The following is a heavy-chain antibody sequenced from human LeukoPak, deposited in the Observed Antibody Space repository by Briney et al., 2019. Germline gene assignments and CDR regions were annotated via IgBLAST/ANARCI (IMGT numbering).Heavy chain of an antibody. Sequence: GASVKVSCKVSGYTVTVLSIHWVRQAPGAGLEWMGGFDPEDGQTIYAQKFQGRVTMTEDTSTDTAYMELSSLRSEDTAVYYCAIFSKLSFGANDWGQGTLVTVSS. CDR2: FDPEDGQT. V-gene: IGHV1-24*01. CDR1: GYTVTVLS. CDR3: AIFSKLSFGAND. D-gene: IGHD3-10*01. J-gene: IGHJ4*02.